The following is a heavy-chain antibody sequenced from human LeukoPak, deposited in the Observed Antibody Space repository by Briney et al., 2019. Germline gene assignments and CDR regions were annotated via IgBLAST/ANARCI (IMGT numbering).Heavy chain of an antibody. Sequence: SETLSLTCTVSGGSIRSYHWSWVRQPAGKTLEWIGRMYSSGDTKYNPSLQSRVTMSVDTSTSQFSPKLTSVTAADTAIYYCARYNSYMDVWGTGTTVTVSS. J-gene: IGHJ6*03. V-gene: IGHV4-4*07. CDR1: GGSIRSYH. CDR3: ARYNSYMDV. CDR2: MYSSGDT.